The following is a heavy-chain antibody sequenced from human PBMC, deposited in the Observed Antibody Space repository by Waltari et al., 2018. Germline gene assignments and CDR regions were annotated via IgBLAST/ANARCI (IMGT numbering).Heavy chain of an antibody. V-gene: IGHV1-8*02. CDR3: ARGPISRGQDFDY. Sequence: QVQLVQSGAEVKKPGASVKVSCKASGYTFTSYDINWVRQATGQGLEWMGWMNPNSGNTGYAKKFQGRVTMTRNTSISTAYMGLSSLRSENTAVYYCARGPISRGQDFDYWGQGTLVTVSS. CDR2: MNPNSGNT. CDR1: GYTFTSYD. J-gene: IGHJ4*02.